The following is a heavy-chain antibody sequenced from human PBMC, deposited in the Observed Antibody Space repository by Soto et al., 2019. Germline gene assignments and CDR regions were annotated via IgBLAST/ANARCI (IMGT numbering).Heavy chain of an antibody. CDR2: VNAGNDQT. Sequence: ASVKVSCKASGYTFTSYYMHWVRQAPGQGLEWMGWVNAGNDQTRYSEKFQGRVTITRDASATTVYMDLSSLRSEDTAIYYCARGRWVATRLAHYFDYWGQGAQVTVSS. V-gene: IGHV1-3*01. CDR1: GYTFTSYY. J-gene: IGHJ4*02. D-gene: IGHD5-12*01. CDR3: ARGRWVATRLAHYFDY.